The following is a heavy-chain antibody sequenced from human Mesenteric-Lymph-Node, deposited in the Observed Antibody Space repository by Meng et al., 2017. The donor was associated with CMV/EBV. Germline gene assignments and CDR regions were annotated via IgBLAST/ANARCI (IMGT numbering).Heavy chain of an antibody. V-gene: IGHV1-58*01. D-gene: IGHD3-3*01. CDR1: GSTFTTSA. CDR2: VVVGSGNT. J-gene: IGHJ4*02. CDR3: AAGPARSGYDSWSYYYRPADY. Sequence: SAKVSCKASGSTFTTSAVRWVRQARGQRLEWIGCVVVGSGNTNYAQKFQERVTISRDMSTSTAYMELSSLRSEDTAVYYCAAGPARSGYDSWSYYYRPADYWGQGTLVTVSS.